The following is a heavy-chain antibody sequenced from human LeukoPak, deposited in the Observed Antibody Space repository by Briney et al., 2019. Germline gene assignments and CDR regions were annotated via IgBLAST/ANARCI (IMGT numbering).Heavy chain of an antibody. V-gene: IGHV3-74*01. CDR3: ARDGVYGGSGYDY. D-gene: IGHD3-22*01. Sequence: PGGSLRLSCAASGFTFRSYWMHWVRQAPGKGLVWVSRINSDGRSTSYADSAKGRFTISRDNAKNTLYLQMNSLRAEDTALYYCARDGVYGGSGYDYWGQGTRVTVSS. CDR1: GFTFRSYW. CDR2: INSDGRST. J-gene: IGHJ4*02.